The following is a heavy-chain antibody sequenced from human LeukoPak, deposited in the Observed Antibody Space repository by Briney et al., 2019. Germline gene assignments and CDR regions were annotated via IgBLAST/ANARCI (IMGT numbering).Heavy chain of an antibody. J-gene: IGHJ6*02. D-gene: IGHD4-17*01. V-gene: IGHV3-64D*09. Sequence: GGSLRLSCSASGFTFSNFAMHWVRQAPGKGLEHVSAIRSNGDSTYYTDSVKGRFTISGDNSQKTLYLQMSSLRAEDTGVYYCVKAATVTIHYYYYGMDVWGQGTTVTVSS. CDR1: GFTFSNFA. CDR3: VKAATVTIHYYYYGMDV. CDR2: IRSNGDST.